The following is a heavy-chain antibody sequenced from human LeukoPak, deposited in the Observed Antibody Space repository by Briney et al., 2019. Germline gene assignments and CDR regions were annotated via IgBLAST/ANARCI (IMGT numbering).Heavy chain of an antibody. CDR1: GFTFNTHT. Sequence: GRSLRLSCAASGFTFNTHTLHWVRQSPGKGLEWLAVISYDETKFYADSVRGRFTISRDNSKSTLYLDMNGLRDDDTAMYFCARGLWFGEEAFAYWGLGTLVTVSS. V-gene: IGHV3-30-3*01. D-gene: IGHD3-10*01. CDR3: ARGLWFGEEAFAY. J-gene: IGHJ4*02. CDR2: ISYDETK.